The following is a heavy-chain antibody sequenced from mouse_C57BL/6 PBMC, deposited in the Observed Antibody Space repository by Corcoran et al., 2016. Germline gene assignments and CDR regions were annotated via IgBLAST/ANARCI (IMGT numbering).Heavy chain of an antibody. Sequence: QIQLVQYGPELKKPGETVKISCKASGYTFTTYGMSWVKQAPGKELKWMGWINTYSGVPTYADDFKGRFAFSLETSASTAYLQINNLKNEDTATYFCARREQLNYWGQGTTLTVSS. CDR3: ARREQLNY. CDR2: INTYSGVP. CDR1: GYTFTTYG. J-gene: IGHJ2*01. V-gene: IGHV9-3*01. D-gene: IGHD3-2*02.